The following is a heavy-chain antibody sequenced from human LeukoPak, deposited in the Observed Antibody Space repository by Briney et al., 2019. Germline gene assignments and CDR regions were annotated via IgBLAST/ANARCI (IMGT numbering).Heavy chain of an antibody. V-gene: IGHV4-4*08. CDR3: ARRAVAEYYFDY. CDR1: GGSITSSF. Sequence: SETLSLTSTVPGGSITSSFWSWIRQPPRKGLEWIGYIYSSGSTTYNPSLKSRVTISVDTSTNQFFLKLTSVTAADAAVYYCARRAVAEYYFDYWGQGTLVTDSS. CDR2: IYSSGST. D-gene: IGHD6-19*01. J-gene: IGHJ4*02.